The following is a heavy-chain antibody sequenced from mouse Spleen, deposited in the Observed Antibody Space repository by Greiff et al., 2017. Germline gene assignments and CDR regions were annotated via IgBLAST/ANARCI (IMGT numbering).Heavy chain of an antibody. CDR1: GFTFTDYY. Sequence: EVKLMESGGGLVQPGGSLRLSCATSGFTFTDYYMSWVRQPPGKALEWLGCIRTNANGYTTEYSASVKGRFTISRDNSQSVLYLQMNTLRAEDSATYYCARIYGYGAYWGQGTLVTVSA. CDR3: ARIYGYGAY. CDR2: IRTNANGYTT. D-gene: IGHD2-14*01. V-gene: IGHV7-3*02. J-gene: IGHJ3*01.